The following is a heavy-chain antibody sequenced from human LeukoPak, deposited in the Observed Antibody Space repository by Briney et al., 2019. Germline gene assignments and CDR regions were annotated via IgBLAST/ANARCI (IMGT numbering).Heavy chain of an antibody. V-gene: IGHV3-23*01. D-gene: IGHD6-6*01. CDR3: AKQGSSFIDY. CDR2: ISGSGGNT. Sequence: GGSLRLSCVPSGITFSNSALSWVRQAPGKGLEWVSAISGSGGNTYYADSVKGRFTISRDNSKNTLYLQMNSLRAEDTAVYYCAKQGSSFIDYWGQGTLVTVSS. CDR1: GITFSNSA. J-gene: IGHJ4*02.